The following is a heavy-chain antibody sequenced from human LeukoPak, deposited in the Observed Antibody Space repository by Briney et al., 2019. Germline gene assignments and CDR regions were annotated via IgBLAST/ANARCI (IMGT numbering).Heavy chain of an antibody. J-gene: IGHJ4*02. D-gene: IGHD3-9*01. Sequence: PGGSLKLSCAASGFTFSSYGMHWVRQAPRKVLEWVAVIWYDGSSKYYADSVKGRFTISRDNSKKTLYLQMNSLRAEDTAFYFRERAAYEILTGWIGGFDYWGQGTLVTVSS. CDR2: IWYDGSSK. CDR1: GFTFSSYG. V-gene: IGHV3-33*01. CDR3: ERAAYEILTGWIGGFDY.